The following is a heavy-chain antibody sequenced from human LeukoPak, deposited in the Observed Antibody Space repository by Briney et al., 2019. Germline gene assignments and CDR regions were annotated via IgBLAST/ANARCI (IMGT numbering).Heavy chain of an antibody. Sequence: SETLSLTCTVSGGSISTNYYSWGWIRQPPGTGLEWIGSIYYSGSTYYNPSLKSRVTISVDTSKNQFSLKLSSVTAADTAVYYCAREVPSYYYDSSGYYGFDYWGQGTLVTVSS. J-gene: IGHJ4*02. CDR2: IYYSGST. CDR3: AREVPSYYYDSSGYYGFDY. D-gene: IGHD3-22*01. CDR1: GGSISTNYYS. V-gene: IGHV4-39*07.